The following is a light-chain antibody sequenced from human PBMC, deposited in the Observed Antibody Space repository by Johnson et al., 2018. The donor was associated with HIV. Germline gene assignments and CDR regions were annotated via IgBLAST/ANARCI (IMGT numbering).Light chain of an antibody. Sequence: QSVLTQPPSVSAAPGQKVTISCSGSSSNIGNNYVSWYQQLPGTAPKLLIYDNNKRPSGIPDRFSGSKSGTSATLGITGLQTGDEADYYCRPWDSSLSAHYVFVTWTNVPVL. V-gene: IGLV1-51*01. J-gene: IGLJ1*01. CDR3: RPWDSSLSAHYV. CDR2: DNN. CDR1: SSNIGNNY.